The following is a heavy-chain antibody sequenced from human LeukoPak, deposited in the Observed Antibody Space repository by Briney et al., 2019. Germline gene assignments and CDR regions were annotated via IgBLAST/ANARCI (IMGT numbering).Heavy chain of an antibody. J-gene: IGHJ4*02. CDR1: GFTFSSYA. D-gene: IGHD2-15*01. Sequence: GGSLRLSCAASGFTFSSYAMHWVRQAPGKGLEWVAVISYDGSNKYYADSVKGRFTISRDNSKNTPYLQMNSLRAEDTAVYYCARDEDLLFDYWGQGTLVTVSS. CDR3: ARDEDLLFDY. V-gene: IGHV3-30-3*01. CDR2: ISYDGSNK.